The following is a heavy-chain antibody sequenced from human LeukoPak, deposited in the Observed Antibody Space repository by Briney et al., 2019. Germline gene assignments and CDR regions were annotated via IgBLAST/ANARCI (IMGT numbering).Heavy chain of an antibody. V-gene: IGHV5-51*01. CDR2: IYPGDSDT. CDR3: ARPTGGNAGDYDSSGLDYFDY. CDR1: GYRFTTYW. Sequence: GEPQNISCNGSGYRFTTYWIGCVRQMPGKSLEWMGIIYPGDSDTKYSPSFQGQVTISADKSISTAYLQWSSLKASDTAMYYCARPTGGNAGDYDSSGLDYFDYWGQGTLVTVSS. D-gene: IGHD3-22*01. J-gene: IGHJ4*02.